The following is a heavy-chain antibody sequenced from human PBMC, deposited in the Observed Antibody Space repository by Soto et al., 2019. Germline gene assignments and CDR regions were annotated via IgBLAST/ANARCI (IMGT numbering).Heavy chain of an antibody. CDR3: ARDTKAYCGGDCYWRPGPFDY. CDR1: GYTFTSYA. J-gene: IGHJ4*02. D-gene: IGHD2-21*02. V-gene: IGHV1-3*01. Sequence: QVQLVQSGAEVKKPGASVKVSCKASGYTFTSYAMHWVRKAPGQRLEWMGWINAGNGNTKYSQKFQGRVTITRDTSASTAYMELSSRRSEDTAVYYCARDTKAYCGGDCYWRPGPFDYWGQGTLVTVSS. CDR2: INAGNGNT.